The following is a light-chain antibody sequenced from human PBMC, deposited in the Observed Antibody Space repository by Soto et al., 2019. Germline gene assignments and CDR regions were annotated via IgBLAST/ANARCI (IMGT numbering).Light chain of an antibody. Sequence: EIVLTQSPGTLSLSPGERATLSCRASQSVSSSFLAWYQQKPGQAPRLLIYGASSRATGIPDRFSGSGSGXXXXXXXXRLEPEDFAVYYCQQYGSSRTFGQGTKVEIK. CDR3: QQYGSSRT. CDR2: GAS. J-gene: IGKJ1*01. CDR1: QSVSSSF. V-gene: IGKV3-20*01.